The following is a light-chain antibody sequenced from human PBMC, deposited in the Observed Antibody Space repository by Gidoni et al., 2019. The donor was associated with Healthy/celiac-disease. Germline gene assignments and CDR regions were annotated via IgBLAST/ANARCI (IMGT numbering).Light chain of an antibody. V-gene: IGKV1-5*03. CDR3: QQYNSYSWT. J-gene: IGKJ1*01. Sequence: DLQMTQSPSTLSASVGDRVTITCRASQSISSWLAWYQQKPGKAPKLLIYKASSLESGVPSRLSGSGSGTEFSLTISSLQPDDFATYYCQQYNSYSWTFGQGTKVEIK. CDR2: KAS. CDR1: QSISSW.